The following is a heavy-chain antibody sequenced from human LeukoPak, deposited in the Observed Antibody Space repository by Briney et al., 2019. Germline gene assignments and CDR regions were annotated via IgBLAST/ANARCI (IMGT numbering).Heavy chain of an antibody. Sequence: GGSLRLSCAASGFTFSSYWMHWVRQAPGKGLVWVSRINSDRSSTSYADSVKGRFTISRDNAKNTLYLQMNSLRAEDTAVYYCARGSRITIFGVVRLKYYYYMDVWGKGTTVTVSS. CDR3: ARGSRITIFGVVRLKYYYYMDV. V-gene: IGHV3-74*01. J-gene: IGHJ6*03. D-gene: IGHD3-3*01. CDR1: GFTFSSYW. CDR2: INSDRSST.